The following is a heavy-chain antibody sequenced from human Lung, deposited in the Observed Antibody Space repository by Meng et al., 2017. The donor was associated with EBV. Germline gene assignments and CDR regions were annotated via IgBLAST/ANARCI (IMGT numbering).Heavy chain of an antibody. CDR2: IHSSGST. V-gene: IGHV4-31*03. D-gene: IGHD3-10*01. J-gene: IGHJ5*02. CDR3: ARASYGSGSPLGESWFDP. Sequence: LQMPGPELLNPSQPLPPTCTFSGGSISSGGYYWGWIRQHPGKRLEWIGYIHSSGSTYYNPSLRSRLTISVDTSKNQFSLKLSSVTAADTAVYYCARASYGSGSPLGESWFDPWGQGTLVTVSS. CDR1: GGSISSGGYY.